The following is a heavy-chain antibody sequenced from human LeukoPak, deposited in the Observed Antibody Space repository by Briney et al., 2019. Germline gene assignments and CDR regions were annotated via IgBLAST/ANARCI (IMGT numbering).Heavy chain of an antibody. Sequence: PSETLSLTCTVSGGSIRNYFWSWIRQPAGKGLEWIGHIYTSGSTNYNPSLKSRVTMSVNTSKNQFSLKMSSVTAADTAVYYCARSHPSTYYGDYFDYWGQGTLVTVSS. CDR1: GGSIRNYF. V-gene: IGHV4-4*07. J-gene: IGHJ4*02. D-gene: IGHD4-17*01. CDR3: ARSHPSTYYGDYFDY. CDR2: IYTSGST.